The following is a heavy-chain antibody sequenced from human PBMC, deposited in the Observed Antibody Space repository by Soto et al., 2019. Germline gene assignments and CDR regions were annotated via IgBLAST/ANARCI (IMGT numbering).Heavy chain of an antibody. CDR2: IYYSGST. CDR3: ARAEKGAELTGPCLY. D-gene: IGHD1-20*01. Sequence: SETLSLTCTVSGGSISSGGYYWSWIRQHPGKGLEWIGYIYYSGSTYYNPSLKSRVTISVDTSKNQFSLKLSSVTAADTAVYYCARAEKGAELTGPCLYWGQGTLVTVSS. J-gene: IGHJ4*02. V-gene: IGHV4-31*03. CDR1: GGSISSGGYY.